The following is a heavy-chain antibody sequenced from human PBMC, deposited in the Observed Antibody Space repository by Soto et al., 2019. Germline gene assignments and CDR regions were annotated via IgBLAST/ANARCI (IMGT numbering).Heavy chain of an antibody. V-gene: IGHV4-34*01. CDR1: GGSFSGYY. CDR2: INHSGST. Sequence: QVQLQQWGAGLLKPSETLSLTCAVYGGSFSGYYWSWIRQPPGKGLEWIGEINHSGSTNYNPSLKSRVTISVDTSKNQFSLKLSSVTASDTAVYYCASLYCSSTSCYTQSNYYYYYGMDVWGQGTTVTVSS. CDR3: ASLYCSSTSCYTQSNYYYYYGMDV. J-gene: IGHJ6*02. D-gene: IGHD2-2*01.